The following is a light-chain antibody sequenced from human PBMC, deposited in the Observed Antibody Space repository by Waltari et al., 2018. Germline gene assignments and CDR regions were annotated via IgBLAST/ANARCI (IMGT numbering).Light chain of an antibody. Sequence: EIVLTQSPGTLSLSPGERATLSCRAIQSISKYLAWYQQKPGQAPRLLIYHASSRAAGIPDRFSGSGSGTDFSLTISRLEPEDFAVYYCQHYESLPVTFGQGTKVEIK. CDR2: HAS. V-gene: IGKV3-20*01. CDR1: QSISKY. CDR3: QHYESLPVT. J-gene: IGKJ1*01.